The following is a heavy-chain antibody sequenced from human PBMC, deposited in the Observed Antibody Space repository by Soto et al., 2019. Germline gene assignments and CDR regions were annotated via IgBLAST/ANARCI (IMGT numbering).Heavy chain of an antibody. CDR1: GFTSSSYA. V-gene: IGHV3-23*01. D-gene: IGHD6-19*01. CDR2: ISGSGGGT. Sequence: GGSLRLSCAASGFTSSSYAMSWVRQAPGKGLEWVSAISGSGGGTYYADSVKGRFTISRDNSRNTLYLQMNSLRAEDTAVYYCAKEVYQSHDQSGWYPLLPRWGQRTPVTVSS. CDR3: AKEVYQSHDQSGWYPLLPR. J-gene: IGHJ4*02.